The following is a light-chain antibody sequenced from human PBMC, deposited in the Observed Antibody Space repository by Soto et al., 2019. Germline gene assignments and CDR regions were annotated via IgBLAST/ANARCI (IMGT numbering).Light chain of an antibody. CDR2: KAS. CDR1: QSISSW. Sequence: DIQMTQSPSTLSASVGDRVTITCRASQSISSWLAWYQQKPGKAPKLLIYKASSLESEVPSRFSGSGSGTEFTLTISSLQPDDFATYYCQQYNSYWTCGQGTKVDIK. V-gene: IGKV1-5*03. J-gene: IGKJ1*01. CDR3: QQYNSYWT.